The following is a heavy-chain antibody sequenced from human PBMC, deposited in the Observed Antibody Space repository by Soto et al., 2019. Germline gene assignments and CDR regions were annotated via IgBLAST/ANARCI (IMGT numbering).Heavy chain of an antibody. CDR2: IYYSGST. J-gene: IGHJ4*02. CDR1: GGSVSSGSYY. Sequence: SETLSLTCTVSGGSVSSGSYYWSWIRQPPGKGLEWIGYIYYSGSTNYNPSLKSRVTISVDTSKNQFSLKLSSVTAADTAVYYCANGFYAPHFDYWGQGTLVTVSS. V-gene: IGHV4-61*01. D-gene: IGHD2-2*01. CDR3: ANGFYAPHFDY.